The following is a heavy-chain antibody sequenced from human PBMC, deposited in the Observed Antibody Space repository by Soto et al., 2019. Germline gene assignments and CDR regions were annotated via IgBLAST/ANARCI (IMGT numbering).Heavy chain of an antibody. D-gene: IGHD3-22*01. CDR2: IIPIFGTA. Sequence: QVQLVQSGAEVKKPGSSVKVSCKASGGTFSSYAISWVRQAPGQGLEWMGGIIPIFGTANYAQKFQGRVTITADKSTSTAYMELSSLRSEDTAVYYCARDPRGNYYDSSGYYFDLGYWGQGTLVTVSS. J-gene: IGHJ4*02. CDR3: ARDPRGNYYDSSGYYFDLGY. V-gene: IGHV1-69*06. CDR1: GGTFSSYA.